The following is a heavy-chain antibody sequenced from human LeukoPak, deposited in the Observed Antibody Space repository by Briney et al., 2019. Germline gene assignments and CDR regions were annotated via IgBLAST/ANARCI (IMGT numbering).Heavy chain of an antibody. CDR3: ARPQLPGDRGTYYFDY. D-gene: IGHD7-27*01. CDR2: ISYDGSNK. CDR1: GVTFSSYG. V-gene: IGHV3-30*19. J-gene: IGHJ4*02. Sequence: TGGSLRLSCAASGVTFSSYGMHWVRQAPGKGLEWVAVISYDGSNKYYADSVKGRFTISRDNSKNTLYLQMNSLRAEDTAVYYCARPQLPGDRGTYYFDYWGQGTLVTVSS.